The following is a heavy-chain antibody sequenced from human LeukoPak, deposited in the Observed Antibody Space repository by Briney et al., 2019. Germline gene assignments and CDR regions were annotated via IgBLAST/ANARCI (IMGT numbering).Heavy chain of an antibody. CDR1: GYTFTGYY. CDR3: AREGRNDIVVVPAAIGSYNWFDP. CDR2: INPNSGGT. V-gene: IGHV1-2*02. D-gene: IGHD2-2*02. J-gene: IGHJ5*02. Sequence: ASVKVSCKASGYTFTGYYMHWVRQAPGQGLEWMGWINPNSGGTNYAQKFQGRVTMTRDTSTSTAYMELSRLRSDDTAVYYCAREGRNDIVVVPAAIGSYNWFDPWGQGTLVTVSS.